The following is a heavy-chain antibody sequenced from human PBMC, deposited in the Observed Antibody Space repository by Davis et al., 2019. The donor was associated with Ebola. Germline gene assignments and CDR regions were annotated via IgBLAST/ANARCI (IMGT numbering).Heavy chain of an antibody. J-gene: IGHJ6*02. CDR3: ARGGYSYGLGADV. Sequence: GESLKISCAASGFTFSSYAMSWVRQAPGKGLEWVSAISGSGGSTYYADSVKGRFTISRDNSKNTLYLQMNSLRAEDTAVYYCARGGYSYGLGADVWGQGTTVTVSS. D-gene: IGHD5-18*01. CDR2: ISGSGGST. V-gene: IGHV3-23*01. CDR1: GFTFSSYA.